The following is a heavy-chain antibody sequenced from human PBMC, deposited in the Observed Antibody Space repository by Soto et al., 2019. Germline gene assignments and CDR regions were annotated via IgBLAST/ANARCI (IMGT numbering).Heavy chain of an antibody. CDR3: VHPRSTVQIPPT. Sequence: VGSLRLSCSASGFTFSMFSMHWVRQAPGKGLEYVSGISSNGDSTYYADSVKGRFTISRDNSKNTLYLQMSSLRAVDTAVYYCVHPRSTVQIPPTWGQGTLVTVSS. V-gene: IGHV3-64D*06. CDR2: ISSNGDST. J-gene: IGHJ5*02. D-gene: IGHD4-17*01. CDR1: GFTFSMFS.